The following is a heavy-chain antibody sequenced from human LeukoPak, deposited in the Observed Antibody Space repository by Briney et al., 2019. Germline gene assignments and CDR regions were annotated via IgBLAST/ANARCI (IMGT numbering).Heavy chain of an antibody. J-gene: IGHJ4*02. V-gene: IGHV3-23*01. CDR3: AKSPPLSARYFDWLTGVYYFDY. CDR2: ISGSGGST. D-gene: IGHD3-9*01. CDR1: GFTFSSYA. Sequence: PGGSLRLSCAASGFTFSSYAMSWVRQAPGKGLEWVSAISGSGGSTYYADSVKGRFTISRDNSKNTLYLQMNSLRAKDTAVYYCAKSPPLSARYFDWLTGVYYFDYWGQGTLVTVSS.